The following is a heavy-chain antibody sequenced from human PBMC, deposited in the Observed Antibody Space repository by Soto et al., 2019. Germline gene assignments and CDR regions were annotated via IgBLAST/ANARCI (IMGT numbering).Heavy chain of an antibody. D-gene: IGHD3-10*01. CDR2: ISYDGSNK. Sequence: GGSLRLSCAASGFTFSSYGMHWVRQAPGKGLEGVAVISYDGSNKYYGDSVKGRFTISRDNSKNKLYLQMNSLRAEDTAVDYCAKAYYGSGSYYNQFDPWGQGTLVTVSS. CDR1: GFTFSSYG. J-gene: IGHJ5*02. V-gene: IGHV3-30*18. CDR3: AKAYYGSGSYYNQFDP.